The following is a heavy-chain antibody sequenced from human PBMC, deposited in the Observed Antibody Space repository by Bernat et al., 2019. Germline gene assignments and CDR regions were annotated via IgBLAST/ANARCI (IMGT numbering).Heavy chain of an antibody. J-gene: IGHJ4*02. V-gene: IGHV4-59*12. CDR2: IHHSGST. CDR3: ARGLNIFDY. D-gene: IGHD2/OR15-2a*01. Sequence: QVQLQESGPGLVKPSETLSLTCTVSGGSIISYSWSWIRQPPGKGLEWIGEIHHSGSTKYIPSLMSRATISVDTSRNQFSLMLRSVTAADTAVYYCARGLNIFDYWGQGALVTVSS. CDR1: GGSIISYS.